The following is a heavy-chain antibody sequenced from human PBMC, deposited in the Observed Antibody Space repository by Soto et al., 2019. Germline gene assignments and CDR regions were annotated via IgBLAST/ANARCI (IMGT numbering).Heavy chain of an antibody. Sequence: GFLRVSCTASGFIFSTYSMSWVRQAPGKSPAWVSGLSGGGVNTFYADSVRGRFTVSVDNSENTVYLQMNSLRVEDTAVYYCARWDGYGDEWGQGTLVTVSS. CDR3: ARWDGYGDE. CDR2: LSGGGVNT. CDR1: GFIFSTYS. V-gene: IGHV3-23*01. D-gene: IGHD5-12*01. J-gene: IGHJ4*02.